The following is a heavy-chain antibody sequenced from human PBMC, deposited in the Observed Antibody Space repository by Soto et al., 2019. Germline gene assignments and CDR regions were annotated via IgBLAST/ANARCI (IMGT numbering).Heavy chain of an antibody. CDR3: ARDLREAAGSETLDY. CDR1: GFTFSSYA. V-gene: IGHV3-30-3*01. J-gene: IGHJ4*02. CDR2: ISYDGSNK. D-gene: IGHD6-13*01. Sequence: ESGGGVVQPGRSLRLSCAASGFTFSSYAMHWVRQAPGKGLEWVAVISYDGSNKYYADSVKGRFTISRDNSKNTLYLQMNSLRAEDTAVYYCARDLREAAGSETLDYWGQGTLVTVSS.